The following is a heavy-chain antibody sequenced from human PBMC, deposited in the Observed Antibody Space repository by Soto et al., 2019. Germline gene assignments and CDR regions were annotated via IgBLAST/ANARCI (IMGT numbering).Heavy chain of an antibody. J-gene: IGHJ1*01. D-gene: IGHD3-3*01. CDR3: ARGMSTFWRGYSNAEYFQH. CDR1: GYTFTSYG. Sequence: QVQLVQSGAEVKKPGASVKVSCKASGYTFTSYGISWVRQAPGQGLEWMGWISAYNGNTNYAQKLQGRVTMTTDTSTSTAYMELRSLRSDDTAVYYCARGMSTFWRGYSNAEYFQHWGQGTLVTVSS. CDR2: ISAYNGNT. V-gene: IGHV1-18*04.